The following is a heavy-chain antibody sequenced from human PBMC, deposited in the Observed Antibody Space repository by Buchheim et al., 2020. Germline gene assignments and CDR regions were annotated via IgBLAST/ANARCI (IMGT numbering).Heavy chain of an antibody. D-gene: IGHD4-23*01. CDR2: IWNDGSQK. CDR1: GFTFRDYG. V-gene: IGHV3-33*01. Sequence: QEQMVESGGGVVQPGRSLRLSCVVSGFTFRDYGMHWARQAPGKGLEWVAVIWNDGSQKYYLDSVKDRFTVSRDDSKNTLYLQMNNLRVEDTAMYYCARSYGGNSDHPAGWFDPWGQGTL. J-gene: IGHJ5*02. CDR3: ARSYGGNSDHPAGWFDP.